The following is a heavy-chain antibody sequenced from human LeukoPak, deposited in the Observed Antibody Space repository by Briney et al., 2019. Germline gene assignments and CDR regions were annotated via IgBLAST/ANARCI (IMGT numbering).Heavy chain of an antibody. V-gene: IGHV3-23*01. CDR3: AKDVEMATILPDAFDI. D-gene: IGHD5-24*01. CDR2: ISGSGGST. CDR1: GFTFSSYA. J-gene: IGHJ3*02. Sequence: GGSLRLSCAASGFTFSSYAMSWVRQAPGKGLEWVSAISGSGGSTYYADSVKGRFTISRDNSKNTLYLQMNSLRAEDTAVYYCAKDVEMATILPDAFDIWGQGTMVTVSS.